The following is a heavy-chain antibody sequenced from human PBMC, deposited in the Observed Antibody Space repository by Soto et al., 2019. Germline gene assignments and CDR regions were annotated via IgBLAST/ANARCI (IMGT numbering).Heavy chain of an antibody. CDR1: GYTFPSYD. V-gene: IGHV1-8*01. D-gene: IGHD3-22*01. Sequence: ASVKVSCKASGYTFPSYDINWVRQATGQGLEWMGWMNPNSGNTGYAQKFQGRVTMTRNTSISTAYMELSSLRSEDTAVYYCARGARYPMRYYYYYYGMDVWRQGTTVTVSS. CDR2: MNPNSGNT. CDR3: ARGARYPMRYYYYYYGMDV. J-gene: IGHJ6*02.